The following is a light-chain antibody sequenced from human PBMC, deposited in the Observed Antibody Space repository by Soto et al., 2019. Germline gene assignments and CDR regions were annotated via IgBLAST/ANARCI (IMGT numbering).Light chain of an antibody. V-gene: IGLV2-8*01. J-gene: IGLJ2*01. Sequence: QSALTQPPSASGSPGQSVTISCTGTSTDIGGYNYVSWYQQQPGKAPTLLIYEVYKRPSGVPDRFSGPKSGNTASLTVSGPQGDDEADYYCTSFARSKDPFVVFGGGTSSPS. CDR1: STDIGGYNY. CDR3: TSFARSKDPFVV. CDR2: EVY.